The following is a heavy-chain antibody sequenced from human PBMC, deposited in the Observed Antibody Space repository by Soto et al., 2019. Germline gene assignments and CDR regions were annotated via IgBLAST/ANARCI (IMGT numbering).Heavy chain of an antibody. D-gene: IGHD5-18*01. Sequence: QVQLVQSGAEVKKPGASVKVSCKASGYTFTSYYMHWVRQAPGQGLEWMGIINPSGGSTSYAQKFQGRVTMTRDTSTSTVYMELSSLRSEDTAVYYCARDEVDTAMEVYYYYGMDVWGQGTTVTVSS. V-gene: IGHV1-46*01. CDR3: ARDEVDTAMEVYYYYGMDV. J-gene: IGHJ6*02. CDR1: GYTFTSYY. CDR2: INPSGGST.